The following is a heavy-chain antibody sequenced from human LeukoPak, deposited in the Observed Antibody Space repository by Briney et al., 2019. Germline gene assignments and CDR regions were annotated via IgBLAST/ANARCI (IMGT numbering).Heavy chain of an antibody. J-gene: IGHJ4*02. CDR3: AGEHSGGYRFDY. D-gene: IGHD3-22*01. CDR1: GDSMSSYY. V-gene: IGHV4-59*01. Sequence: KPSETLSLTCTVPGDSMSSYYWSWIRQPPGKGLEWIGYIYYSGSTNYNPSLKSRVTMSIDTSKNQFSLKLRFVTAADSAVYYCAGEHSGGYRFDYWGQGTLVTVSS. CDR2: IYYSGST.